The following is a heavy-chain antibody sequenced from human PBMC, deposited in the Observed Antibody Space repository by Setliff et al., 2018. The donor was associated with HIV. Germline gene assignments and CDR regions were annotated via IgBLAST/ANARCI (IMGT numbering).Heavy chain of an antibody. CDR1: GGSISSSSYY. J-gene: IGHJ6*03. CDR2: IYFTGTT. D-gene: IGHD1-1*01. V-gene: IGHV4-39*07. Sequence: KPSETLSLTCTVSGGSISSSSYYWGWIRQPPGKGLEWIGSIYFTGTTYYNRSLKSRVTISVDTSKNQFSLKLSSVTAADTAVYYCARGPPNWNGIYYYYMDVWGIGTTVTVSS. CDR3: ARGPPNWNGIYYYYMDV.